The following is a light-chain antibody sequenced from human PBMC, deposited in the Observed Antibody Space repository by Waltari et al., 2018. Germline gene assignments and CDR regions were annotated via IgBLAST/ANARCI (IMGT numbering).Light chain of an antibody. Sequence: QLVLTQSPSASASLRASVKLTCTLSSGHNSYAIAWPQQQPEKGPRYLMKLNSDGSHSKGDGIPDRFSGSSSGAERYLTISSLQSEDEADYYCQTWDSGTVVFGGGTKLTVL. CDR3: QTWDSGTVV. J-gene: IGLJ2*01. V-gene: IGLV4-69*01. CDR1: SGHNSYA. CDR2: LNSDGSH.